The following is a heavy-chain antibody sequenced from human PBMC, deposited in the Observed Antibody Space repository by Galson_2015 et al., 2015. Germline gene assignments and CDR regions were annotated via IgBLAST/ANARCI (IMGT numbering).Heavy chain of an antibody. CDR2: ISSSSSYI. Sequence: SLRLSCAASGFTFSSYSMNWVRQAPGKGLEWVSSISSSSSYIYYADSVKGRFAISRDNAKNSLYLQMNSLRAEDTAVYYCAFYSSSSREYYYYYGMDVWGQGTTVTVSS. CDR1: GFTFSSYS. CDR3: AFYSSSSREYYYYYGMDV. D-gene: IGHD6-6*01. V-gene: IGHV3-21*01. J-gene: IGHJ6*02.